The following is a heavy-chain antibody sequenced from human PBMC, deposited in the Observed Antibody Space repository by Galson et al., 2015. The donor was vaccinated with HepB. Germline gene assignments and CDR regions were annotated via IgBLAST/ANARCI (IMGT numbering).Heavy chain of an antibody. J-gene: IGHJ4*02. Sequence: SLRLSCAASGFTVSSNYMSWVRQAPGKGLEWVSVIYSGGSTYYADSVKGRFTISRDNSKNTLYLQMNSLRAEDTAVYYCARVSDYYDSSGYPDYWGQGTLVTVSS. D-gene: IGHD3-22*01. V-gene: IGHV3-66*01. CDR2: IYSGGST. CDR1: GFTVSSNY. CDR3: ARVSDYYDSSGYPDY.